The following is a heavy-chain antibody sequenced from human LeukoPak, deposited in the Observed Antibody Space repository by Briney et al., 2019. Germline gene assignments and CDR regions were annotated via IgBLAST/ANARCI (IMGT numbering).Heavy chain of an antibody. Sequence: SETLSLTCTVSGGSISSYYWSWIRQPPGKGLEWIGYIYYSGSTNYNPSLKSRVTISVDASKNQFSLKLSSVTAADTAVYYCARDVDAFDIWGQGTMVTVSS. J-gene: IGHJ3*02. CDR1: GGSISSYY. CDR3: ARDVDAFDI. V-gene: IGHV4-59*01. CDR2: IYYSGST.